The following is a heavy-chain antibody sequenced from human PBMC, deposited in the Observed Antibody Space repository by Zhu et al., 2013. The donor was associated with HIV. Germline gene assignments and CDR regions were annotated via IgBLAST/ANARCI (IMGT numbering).Heavy chain of an antibody. J-gene: IGHJ4*02. Sequence: VRQAPGQGLEWMGWISGYNGNTEYAQKFQDRLTMTTDASMTTVYMELRRLRSDDTAVYYCARDRWGQWLVSHFDYWGQGTRVTVSS. V-gene: IGHV1-18*01. D-gene: IGHD6-19*01. CDR2: ISGYNGNT. CDR3: ARDRWGQWLVSHFDY.